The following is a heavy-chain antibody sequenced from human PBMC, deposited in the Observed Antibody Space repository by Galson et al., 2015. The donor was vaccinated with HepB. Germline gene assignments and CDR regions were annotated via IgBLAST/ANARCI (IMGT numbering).Heavy chain of an antibody. CDR2: LSESGGTT. D-gene: IGHD1-14*01. CDR3: ARYALNHYYGMDV. V-gene: IGHV3-23*01. J-gene: IGHJ6*02. Sequence: SLRLSCAASGFTFSDYGMSWVRQAPGQGLEWVSALSESGGTTYYADSVKGRFIIFRDNSKNMVYLQMTSLRAEDTAVYYCARYALNHYYGMDVWGPGTTVTVSS. CDR1: GFTFSDYG.